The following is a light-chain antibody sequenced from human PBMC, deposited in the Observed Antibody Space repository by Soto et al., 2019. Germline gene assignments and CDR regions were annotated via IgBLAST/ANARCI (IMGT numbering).Light chain of an antibody. CDR1: QSVSSN. CDR3: QQYNNWPLT. V-gene: IGKV3-15*01. J-gene: IGKJ4*01. Sequence: EIVMTQSPATLSVSQGERATLPCRASQSVSSNLAWYQQKPGQAPRLLIYGASTRATGVAARFSVSGSGTEFTLTISSLQSEDCAVYYCQQYNNWPLTVGGGTKVEIK. CDR2: GAS.